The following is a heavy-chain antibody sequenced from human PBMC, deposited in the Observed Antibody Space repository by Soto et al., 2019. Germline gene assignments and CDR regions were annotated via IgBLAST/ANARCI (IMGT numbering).Heavy chain of an antibody. V-gene: IGHV3-9*01. CDR1: GFTFDDYA. Sequence: PGGSLRLSCAASGFTFDDYAMHWVRQAPGKGLEWVSGISWNSGSIGYADSVKGRFTISRDNAKNSLYLQMNSLRAEDTALYYCAKDTAARNYYYYGMDVWGQGTTVTVYS. J-gene: IGHJ6*02. D-gene: IGHD6-6*01. CDR3: AKDTAARNYYYYGMDV. CDR2: ISWNSGSI.